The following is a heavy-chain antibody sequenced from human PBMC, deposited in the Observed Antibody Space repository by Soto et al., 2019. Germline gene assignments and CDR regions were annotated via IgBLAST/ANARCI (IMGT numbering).Heavy chain of an antibody. CDR2: ISAYNGNT. D-gene: IGHD2-2*01. CDR3: ARGGKVVPAFYYYGMDV. Sequence: QVQLVQSGAEVKKPGASVKVSCKASGYTFTSYGISWVRQAPGQGLEWMGWISAYNGNTNYAQKRQGRGTMTTDTSTRTAYMELRSLGSDDTAVDYCARGGKVVPAFYYYGMDVWGQGTTVTVSS. V-gene: IGHV1-18*04. CDR1: GYTFTSYG. J-gene: IGHJ6*02.